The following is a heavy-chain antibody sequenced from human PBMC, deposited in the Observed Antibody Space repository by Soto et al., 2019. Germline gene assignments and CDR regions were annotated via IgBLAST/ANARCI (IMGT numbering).Heavy chain of an antibody. Sequence: PLQTLSLTWTVSGGSISSGDYYWSWIRQPPGKGLEWIGYIYYSGSTYYNPSLKSRVTISVDTSKNQFSLKLSSVTAADTAVYYCARAFDILTGSDFGYCGQGTLVTLSS. D-gene: IGHD3-9*01. CDR2: IYYSGST. CDR1: GGSISSGDYY. V-gene: IGHV4-30-4*01. J-gene: IGHJ4*02. CDR3: ARAFDILTGSDFGY.